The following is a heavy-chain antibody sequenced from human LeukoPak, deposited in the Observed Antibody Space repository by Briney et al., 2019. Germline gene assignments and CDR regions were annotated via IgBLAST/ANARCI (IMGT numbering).Heavy chain of an antibody. D-gene: IGHD5-12*01. CDR2: IYTSGST. Sequence: SQTLSLTCTVSGGSISSGSYYWSWIRQPAGKGLGWIGRIYTSGSTNYNPSLKSRVTISVDTSKNQFSLKLSSVTAADTAVYYCARSGYDGLDYWGQGTLVTVSS. CDR3: ARSGYDGLDY. CDR1: GGSISSGSYY. V-gene: IGHV4-61*02. J-gene: IGHJ4*02.